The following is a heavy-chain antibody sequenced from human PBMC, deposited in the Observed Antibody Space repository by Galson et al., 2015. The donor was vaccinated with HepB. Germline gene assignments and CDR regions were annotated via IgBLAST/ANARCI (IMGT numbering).Heavy chain of an antibody. V-gene: IGHV5-51*01. D-gene: IGHD5-12*01. CDR2: IYPDDSDI. CDR1: GNSFNNQW. CDR3: ARHGGYNGYDFLRS. J-gene: IGHJ4*02. Sequence: QSGAEVKRSGDSLKISCKDSGNSFNNQWIGGVRQTPGKGLEWMGIIYPDDSDIRYNPAVKGRVTISADTSINTAYLQWSSLRASDSAIYFCARHGGYNGYDFLRSWGQGTRVTVSS.